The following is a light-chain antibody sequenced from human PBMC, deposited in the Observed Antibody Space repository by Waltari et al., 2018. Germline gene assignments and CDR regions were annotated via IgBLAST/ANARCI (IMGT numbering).Light chain of an antibody. CDR3: QQYDGIVVT. V-gene: IGKV3-20*01. J-gene: IGKJ4*01. CDR1: QTVSTIA. Sequence: IVLTQSPGTLSLSPGDRATLSCRASQTVSTIALSWYQQKPGQAPRVLIYSTYNRATDIPDRFSGSGSGTDFTLTINRLAPEDFAMYYCQQYDGIVVTFGGGTKVEI. CDR2: STY.